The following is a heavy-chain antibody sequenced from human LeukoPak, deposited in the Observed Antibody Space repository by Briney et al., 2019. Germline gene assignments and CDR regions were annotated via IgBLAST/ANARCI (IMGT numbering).Heavy chain of an antibody. J-gene: IGHJ3*02. Sequence: ASVKVSCKASGYTFTSYDINWVRQATGQGLEWMGWMNPNSGNTGYAQKFQGRVTMTRNTSISTAYMELSRLRSDDTAVYYCARAQGYCSGGSCYSGAFDIWGQGTMVTVSS. CDR2: MNPNSGNT. V-gene: IGHV1-8*01. CDR1: GYTFTSYD. D-gene: IGHD2-15*01. CDR3: ARAQGYCSGGSCYSGAFDI.